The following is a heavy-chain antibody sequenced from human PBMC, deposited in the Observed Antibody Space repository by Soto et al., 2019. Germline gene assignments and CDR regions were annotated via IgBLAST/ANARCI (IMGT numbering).Heavy chain of an antibody. J-gene: IGHJ4*02. Sequence: GGSLRLSCAASGFTVSSNYMSWVRQAPGKGLEWVSVIYSGGSTYYADSVKGRFTISRDNSKNTLYLQMNSLRAEDTAVYYCARPYLGYCSSTSCYGGPVDYWGQGTLVTVSS. CDR1: GFTVSSNY. CDR2: IYSGGST. V-gene: IGHV3-66*04. CDR3: ARPYLGYCSSTSCYGGPVDY. D-gene: IGHD2-2*01.